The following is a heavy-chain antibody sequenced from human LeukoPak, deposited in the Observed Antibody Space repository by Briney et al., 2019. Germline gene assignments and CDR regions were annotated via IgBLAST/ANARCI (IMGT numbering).Heavy chain of an antibody. V-gene: IGHV3-48*03. D-gene: IGHD5-18*01. CDR3: ARRRPSDTAMDCYFDY. J-gene: IGHJ4*02. CDR2: ISSSGSTI. Sequence: GGSLRLSCAASGFTFSSYAMHWVRQAPGKGLEWVSYISSSGSTIYYADSVKGRFTISRDNAKNSLYLQMNSLRAEDTAVYYCARRRPSDTAMDCYFDYWGQGTLVTVSS. CDR1: GFTFSSYA.